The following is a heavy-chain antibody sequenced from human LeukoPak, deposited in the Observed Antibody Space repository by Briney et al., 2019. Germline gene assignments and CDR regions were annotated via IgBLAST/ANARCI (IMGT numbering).Heavy chain of an antibody. J-gene: IGHJ5*02. D-gene: IGHD2-8*02. Sequence: SQTLSLTCAISGDSVSSNSAAWNWIRQSPSRGLEWLGRTYYRSKWYNDYAVSVKSRITINPDTSKNQFSLQLNSVTPEDTAVYCCARVPLQARWYIPSAEVSWFDPWGQGTLVTVSS. CDR1: GDSVSSNSAA. V-gene: IGHV6-1*01. CDR2: TYYRSKWYN. CDR3: ARVPLQARWYIPSAEVSWFDP.